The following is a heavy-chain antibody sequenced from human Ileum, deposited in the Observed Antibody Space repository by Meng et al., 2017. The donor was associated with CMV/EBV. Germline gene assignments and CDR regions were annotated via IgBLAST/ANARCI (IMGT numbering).Heavy chain of an antibody. CDR3: AREVNLPRDSDAFDL. J-gene: IGHJ3*01. CDR2: MYSSGNA. D-gene: IGHD2-21*01. CDR1: GGSISSGDYF. Sequence: SETLSLTCTVSGGSISSGDYFWSWVRQPPGNGLEWIAYMYSSGNAYYNPSLKSRVTISRDTSENQFSLTVTSVTAADTAVYYCAREVNLPRDSDAFDLWGQGTMVTVSS. V-gene: IGHV4-30-4*01.